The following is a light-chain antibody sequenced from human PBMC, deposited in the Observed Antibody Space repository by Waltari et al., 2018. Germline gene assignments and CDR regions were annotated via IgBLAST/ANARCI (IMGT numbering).Light chain of an antibody. CDR2: RND. J-gene: IGLJ3*02. CDR1: SSNIGNNV. Sequence: QSVLTQPPSASGTPGQRVTISCSGSSSNIGNNVVNWYQQVPGTTPKLLIYRNDQRPSGVPDRFAGSKSGTSASLAISGLRSEDEADYYCAAWDDSLHGLWEFGGGTKVTVL. V-gene: IGLV1-44*01. CDR3: AAWDDSLHGLWE.